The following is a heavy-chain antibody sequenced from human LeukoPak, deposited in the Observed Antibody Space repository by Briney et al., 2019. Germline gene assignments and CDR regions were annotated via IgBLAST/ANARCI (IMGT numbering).Heavy chain of an antibody. V-gene: IGHV4-39*07. CDR2: IYHTGST. J-gene: IGHJ4*02. CDR1: GGSISSTSYY. D-gene: IGHD6-25*01. Sequence: SETLSLTCTVSGGSISSTSYYWGWIRQPPGKGLEWIANIYHTGSTNYNPSLSSRVTISIDTAKNQFSLKLTSVTAADTAVYYCVRRGRNSSGWQDYLWGQGTLVTVSS. CDR3: VRRGRNSSGWQDYL.